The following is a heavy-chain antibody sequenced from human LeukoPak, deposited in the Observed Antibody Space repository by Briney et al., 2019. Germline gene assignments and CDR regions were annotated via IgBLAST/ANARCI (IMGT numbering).Heavy chain of an antibody. CDR3: ARDYGGSSPSDY. D-gene: IGHD4-23*01. CDR2: ISSSGSDI. J-gene: IGHJ4*02. Sequence: GGSLRLSCAASGFTFSNYEMHWVRQAPGKGLEWVSYISSSGSDIYYADSVKGRFTISRDNAKNSLYLHMNSLRAEDTAVYYCARDYGGSSPSDYWGQGTLVTVSS. V-gene: IGHV3-48*03. CDR1: GFTFSNYE.